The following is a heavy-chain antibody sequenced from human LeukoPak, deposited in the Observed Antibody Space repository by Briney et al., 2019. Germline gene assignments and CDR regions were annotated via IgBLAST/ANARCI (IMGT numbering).Heavy chain of an antibody. J-gene: IGHJ4*02. CDR3: ARSCSGGSCYDTSTFDY. Sequence: ASVKVSCKASGYTFTSYYMHWVRQAPGQGLEWMGIINPSGGSTSYAQKLQGRVTMTRDTSTSTVYMELSSLRSEDTAVYYCARSCSGGSCYDTSTFDYWGQGTLVTVSS. CDR2: INPSGGST. CDR1: GYTFTSYY. D-gene: IGHD2-15*01. V-gene: IGHV1-46*01.